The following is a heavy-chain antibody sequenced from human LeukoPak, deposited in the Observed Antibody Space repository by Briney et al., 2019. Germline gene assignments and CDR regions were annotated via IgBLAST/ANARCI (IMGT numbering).Heavy chain of an antibody. D-gene: IGHD3-10*01. Sequence: GGSLRLSCAASGFAFSSFAMSWVRQAPGKGLDWVSSISGSGGSTYYADSVKGRFTISRDNAKNSLYLQMNSLRDEDTAVYYCARWAAVRALDIWGRGTMVTVSS. CDR1: GFAFSSFA. CDR3: ARWAAVRALDI. CDR2: ISGSGGST. V-gene: IGHV3-23*01. J-gene: IGHJ3*02.